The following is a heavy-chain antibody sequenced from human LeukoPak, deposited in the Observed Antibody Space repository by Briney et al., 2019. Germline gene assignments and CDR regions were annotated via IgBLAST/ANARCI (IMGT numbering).Heavy chain of an antibody. CDR1: GFTFSSYS. V-gene: IGHV3-21*01. J-gene: IGHJ4*02. CDR3: AREELRYFDWLLRPFDY. D-gene: IGHD3-9*01. CDR2: ISSSSYI. Sequence: GGSLRLSCAASGFTFSSYSMNWVRQAPGKGLEWVSSISSSSYIYYADSVKGRFTISRDNAKNSLYLQMSSLRAEDTAVYYCAREELRYFDWLLRPFDYWGQGTLVTVSS.